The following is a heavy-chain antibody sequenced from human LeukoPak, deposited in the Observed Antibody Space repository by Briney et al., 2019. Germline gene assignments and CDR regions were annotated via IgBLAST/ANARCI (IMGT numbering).Heavy chain of an antibody. J-gene: IGHJ3*02. CDR3: ARRSGPIDAFDI. Sequence: PSETLSLTCTVSGGSISSGDYYWSWIRQPPGKGLEWIGYIYYSGSTYYNPSLKSRVTISVDTSKNQFSLKLSSVTAADTAVYYCARRSGPIDAFDIWGQGTMVTVSS. CDR2: IYYSGST. V-gene: IGHV4-30-4*01. D-gene: IGHD3-10*01. CDR1: GGSISSGDYY.